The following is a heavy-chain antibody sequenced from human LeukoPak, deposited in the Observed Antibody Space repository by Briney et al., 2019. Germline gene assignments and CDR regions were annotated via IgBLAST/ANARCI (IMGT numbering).Heavy chain of an antibody. Sequence: PSETLSLTCAVYGGSFSGYYWSWIRQPPGKGLEWIGEINHSGSTNYNPSLKSRVTISVDTSKNQFSLKLSSVTAADTAVYYCARGLYDFWSAPLYYFGYWGQGTLVTVSS. D-gene: IGHD3-3*01. J-gene: IGHJ4*02. CDR2: INHSGST. CDR1: GGSFSGYY. V-gene: IGHV4-34*01. CDR3: ARGLYDFWSAPLYYFGY.